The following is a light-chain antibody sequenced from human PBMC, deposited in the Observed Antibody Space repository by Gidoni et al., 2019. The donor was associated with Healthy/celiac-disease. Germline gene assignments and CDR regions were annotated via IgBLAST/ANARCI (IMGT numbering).Light chain of an antibody. CDR1: NIGSNS. V-gene: IGLV3-21*04. J-gene: IGLJ1*01. Sequence: SYGRTAPPSVAVAPGKTARITCGGNNIGSNSVHWYQQKPGQAPVLVIYYDSDRPSGIPERFSGSNSGNTATLTISRVEAGDEADYYCQVWDSSSDQYVFGTGTKVTVL. CDR2: YDS. CDR3: QVWDSSSDQYV.